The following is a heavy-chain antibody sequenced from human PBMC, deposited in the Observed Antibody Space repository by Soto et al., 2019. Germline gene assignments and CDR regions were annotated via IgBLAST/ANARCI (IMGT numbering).Heavy chain of an antibody. CDR1: GVSLTSGNW. CDR3: ARLVYDTRLNYMSFAF. CDR2: IFHDGTA. J-gene: IGHJ4*02. V-gene: IGHV4-4*02. D-gene: IGHD3-10*01. Sequence: PSETLSLTCAVSGVSLTSGNWWTWVRQSPQRGLEYIGEIFHDGTANYYPSFERRVAMSVDTSRNQFSLKLTSVTAADTAVYFCARLVYDTRLNYMSFAFWGPGTLVTVSS.